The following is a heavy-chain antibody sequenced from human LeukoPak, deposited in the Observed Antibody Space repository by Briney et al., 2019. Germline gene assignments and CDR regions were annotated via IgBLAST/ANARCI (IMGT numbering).Heavy chain of an antibody. V-gene: IGHV3-21*01. D-gene: IGHD4-17*01. CDR3: ARDQPPKRPTVPTPSLYYYYGMDV. Sequence: GGSLRLSCAASGFTFNSYWMSWVRQAPGKGLEWVSSISSSSSYIYYADSVKGRFTISRDNAKNSLYLQMNSLRAEDTAVYYCARDQPPKRPTVPTPSLYYYYGMDVWGQGTTVTVSS. J-gene: IGHJ6*02. CDR1: GFTFNSYW. CDR2: ISSSSSYI.